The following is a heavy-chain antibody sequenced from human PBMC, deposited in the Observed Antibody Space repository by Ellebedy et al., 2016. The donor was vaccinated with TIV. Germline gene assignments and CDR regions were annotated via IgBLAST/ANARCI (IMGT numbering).Heavy chain of an antibody. J-gene: IGHJ4*02. CDR1: GFAFSRYA. CDR2: ITGSDGRT. CDR3: AVTTGTATTSRFEY. D-gene: IGHD1-1*01. Sequence: GGSLRLXXAASGFAFSRYALSWVRQAPGKGLEWVSAITGSDGRTWYAASVKGRFTISRDNSKNTLYLQMNSLRADDTAVYYCAVTTGTATTSRFEYWGQGILVIVSS. V-gene: IGHV3-23*01.